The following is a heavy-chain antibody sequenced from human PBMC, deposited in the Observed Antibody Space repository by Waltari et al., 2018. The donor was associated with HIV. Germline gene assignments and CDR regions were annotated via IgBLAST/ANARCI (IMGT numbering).Heavy chain of an antibody. CDR2: INPNSGGI. CDR1: GCTLTGYY. V-gene: IGHV1-2*02. J-gene: IGHJ5*02. D-gene: IGHD1-26*01. CDR3: ARAAAGGNWFDP. Sequence: QLQLVQSGAEVMTPGASVTASCKAFGCTLTGYYMHSVRQAPGQGLEWMGWINPNSGGINNAQTFQGRVTMTRDTSISTAYMELSRLRSDDTAVYYCARAAAGGNWFDPWGQGTLVTVSS.